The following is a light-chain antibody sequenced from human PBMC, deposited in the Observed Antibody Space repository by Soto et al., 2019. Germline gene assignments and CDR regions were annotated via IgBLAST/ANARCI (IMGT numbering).Light chain of an antibody. CDR1: QNICSY. J-gene: IGKJ1*01. Sequence: DIQMTKSPAALSASVGDRVTITCRASQNICSYLNWYQQKPGKAPKLLIYAASSLQTGVPSRFSGSGSGTDFTLTISRPQPRDFATYYSQQFTSYPWTFGQGTKVDNK. CDR3: QQFTSYPWT. CDR2: AAS. V-gene: IGKV1-39*01.